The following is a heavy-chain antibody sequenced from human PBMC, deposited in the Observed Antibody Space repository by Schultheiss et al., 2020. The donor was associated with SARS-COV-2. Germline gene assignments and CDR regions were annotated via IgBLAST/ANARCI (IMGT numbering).Heavy chain of an antibody. CDR2: INPNSGGT. CDR1: GYTLTELS. CDR3: ARVRSSSWDGPYYYGMDV. D-gene: IGHD6-13*01. Sequence: ASVKVSCKVSGYTLTELSMHWVRQAPGKGLEWMGWINPNSGGTNYAQKFRGRVTMTRDTSTSIVYMEVSRLRSEDTAVYYCARVRSSSWDGPYYYGMDVWGQGTTVTVSS. J-gene: IGHJ6*02. V-gene: IGHV1-2*02.